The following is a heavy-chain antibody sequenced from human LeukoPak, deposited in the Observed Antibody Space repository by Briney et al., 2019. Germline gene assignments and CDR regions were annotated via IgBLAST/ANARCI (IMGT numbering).Heavy chain of an antibody. CDR2: IKEDGSDK. CDR1: GFIFSTYW. J-gene: IGHJ4*02. V-gene: IGHV3-7*01. Sequence: GGSLRLSCAASGFIFSTYWMAWVRQAPGKGLEWVANIKEDGSDKNYVVSMKGRFTISRDNAKNSLYLQMNTLRAEDTAVYYCASYYDTSGHYVDYWGQGTLVTVSS. D-gene: IGHD3-22*01. CDR3: ASYYDTSGHYVDY.